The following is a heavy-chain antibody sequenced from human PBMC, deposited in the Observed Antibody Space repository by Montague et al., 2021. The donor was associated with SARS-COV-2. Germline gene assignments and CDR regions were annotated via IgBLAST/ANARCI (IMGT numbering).Heavy chain of an antibody. CDR1: GDSVAGLNA. CDR2: TYHRSKWYA. CDR3: ARDRLAVGTSLGMDV. J-gene: IGHJ6*02. D-gene: IGHD1-1*01. V-gene: IGHV6-1*01. Sequence: CAISGDSVAGLNAWTGNHTSPSRSQEWLGCTYHRSKWYADCAVSVKSRITIYPDTSKNQFSLHLNFVTPEDTALYYCARDRLAVGTSLGMDVWGQGTTVTVS.